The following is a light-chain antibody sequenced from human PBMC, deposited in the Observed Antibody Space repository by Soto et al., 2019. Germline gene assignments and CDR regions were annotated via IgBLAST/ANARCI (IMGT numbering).Light chain of an antibody. Sequence: EIVMTQSPATLSVSPGERATLSCRASQSVRANLAWYQQQPGQPPRLLIYGTSIRATGIPARFSGGASGTEFTLTISRLQSEDLAVYYCQQNDNSPLTFGGGNKVEIK. CDR3: QQNDNSPLT. J-gene: IGKJ4*01. CDR2: GTS. V-gene: IGKV3-15*01. CDR1: QSVRAN.